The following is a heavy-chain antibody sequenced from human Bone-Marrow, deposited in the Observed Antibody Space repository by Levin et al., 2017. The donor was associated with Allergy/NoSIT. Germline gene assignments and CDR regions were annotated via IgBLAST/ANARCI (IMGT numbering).Heavy chain of an antibody. D-gene: IGHD3-16*01. Sequence: SETLSLTCAVSAGSFSDSYWTWIRQSPGKGLEWIGEINHRGSTNYNPSLQSRVTISADTSKNQFSLKLNSVTAADTAVYYCAPGGGGVGPDDTLYRWGQGTLVIVSS. CDR2: INHRGST. V-gene: IGHV4-34*01. CDR1: AGSFSDSY. CDR3: APGGGGVGPDDTLYR. J-gene: IGHJ4*02.